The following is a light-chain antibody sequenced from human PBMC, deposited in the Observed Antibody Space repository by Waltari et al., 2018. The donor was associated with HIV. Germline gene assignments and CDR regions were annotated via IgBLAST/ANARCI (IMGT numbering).Light chain of an antibody. Sequence: QSMLPQPPSVSAAPGQKVTIPSSRSSSNLGNDFVSWYQHLPGAAPKLVIYDNANRPSAIPVRFSGSKCGASATLVSTELRTGDEGDYYCGTWDSSLNAGVFGGGTKLTVL. CDR2: DNA. J-gene: IGLJ3*02. V-gene: IGLV1-51*01. CDR3: GTWDSSLNAGV. CDR1: SSNLGNDF.